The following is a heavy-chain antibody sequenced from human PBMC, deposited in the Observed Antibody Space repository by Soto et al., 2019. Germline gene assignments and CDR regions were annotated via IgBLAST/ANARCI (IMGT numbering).Heavy chain of an antibody. CDR1: GFAFGDRP. Sequence: GGSLRLSCAASGFAFGDRPMTWVRQAPGKALEWVSTINENGANTHYPDSVKGRFTISRDNSQNTVDLQMNSLRAEDTAVYYCAREGYYYDSSGWWWFDPWGQGTLVTVSS. CDR3: AREGYYYDSSGWWWFDP. D-gene: IGHD3-22*01. V-gene: IGHV3-23*01. CDR2: INENGANT. J-gene: IGHJ5*02.